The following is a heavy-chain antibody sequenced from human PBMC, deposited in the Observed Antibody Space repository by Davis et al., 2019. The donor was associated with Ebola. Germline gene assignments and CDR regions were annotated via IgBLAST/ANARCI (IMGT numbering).Heavy chain of an antibody. V-gene: IGHV3-49*04. Sequence: GESLKISCAASGFTFSSYSMSWVRQAPGKGLEWVGFIRSKAYGGTTEYAASVKGRFTISRDDSKSIAYLQMNSLKTEDTAVYYCTSYSYGYIGDYWGQGTLVTVSS. CDR3: TSYSYGYIGDY. D-gene: IGHD5-18*01. CDR1: GFTFSSYS. J-gene: IGHJ4*02. CDR2: IRSKAYGGTT.